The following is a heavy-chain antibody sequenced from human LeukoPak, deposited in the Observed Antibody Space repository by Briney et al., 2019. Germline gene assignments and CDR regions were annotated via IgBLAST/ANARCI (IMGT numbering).Heavy chain of an antibody. J-gene: IGHJ3*02. V-gene: IGHV1-46*03. Sequence: GASVKVSCKGSGYTFTSYYMHWVRQAPGQGLEWMGIINPSGGSTIYAQKFEGRVTMTRDTYTSTVYMELSSLRSEDTAVYYCAGIVATNDAFDIWGQGTMVTVSS. D-gene: IGHD5-12*01. CDR2: INPSGGST. CDR3: AGIVATNDAFDI. CDR1: GYTFTSYY.